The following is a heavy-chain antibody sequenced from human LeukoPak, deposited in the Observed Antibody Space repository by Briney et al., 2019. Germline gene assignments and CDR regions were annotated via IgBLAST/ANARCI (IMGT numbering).Heavy chain of an antibody. CDR2: ISGSGGST. Sequence: GGSLRLSCAASGFTFSSYAMSWVRQAPGKGLEWVSAISGSGGSTYYADSVKGRLTISRDNSKNTLYLQMNSLRAGDTAVYYCAKDPQGGIFHFDYWGQGTLVTVSS. D-gene: IGHD2-15*01. CDR1: GFTFSSYA. J-gene: IGHJ4*02. CDR3: AKDPQGGIFHFDY. V-gene: IGHV3-23*01.